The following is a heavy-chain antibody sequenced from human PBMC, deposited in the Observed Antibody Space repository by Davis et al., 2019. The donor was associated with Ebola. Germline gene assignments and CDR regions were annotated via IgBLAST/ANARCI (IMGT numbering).Heavy chain of an antibody. CDR2: IKQDGSEK. CDR1: GFTFSNAW. D-gene: IGHD4-11*01. J-gene: IGHJ4*02. CDR3: TATVTSDY. V-gene: IGHV3-7*01. Sequence: GESLKISCAASGFTFSNAWMSWVRQAPGKGLEWVANIKQDGSEKYYVDSVKGRFTISRDNAKNSLYLQMNSLRAEDTAVYYCTATVTSDYWGQGTLVTVSS.